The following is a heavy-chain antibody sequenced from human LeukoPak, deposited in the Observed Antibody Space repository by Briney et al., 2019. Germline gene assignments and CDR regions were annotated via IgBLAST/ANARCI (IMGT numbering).Heavy chain of an antibody. Sequence: GGSLRLSCAASGFTFSSYGMSWVRQAPGKGLEWVSAISGSGGSTYYADSVKGRFTISRDNSKNTLYLQMNSLRAEDTAVYYCAKERIAPRSYNWYDPWGQGTLVTVSS. CDR3: AKERIAPRSYNWYDP. V-gene: IGHV3-23*01. J-gene: IGHJ5*02. D-gene: IGHD6-13*01. CDR2: ISGSGGST. CDR1: GFTFSSYG.